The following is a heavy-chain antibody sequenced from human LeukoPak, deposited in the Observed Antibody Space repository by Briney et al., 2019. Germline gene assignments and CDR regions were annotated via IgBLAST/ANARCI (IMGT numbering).Heavy chain of an antibody. CDR2: IKPSGSGT. J-gene: IGHJ4*02. CDR1: GYTFSSYC. CDR3: ATDFTAMYTGLDY. Sequence: ASVKVSCKAFGYTFSSYCMHWVRQAPGQGLEWMGLIKPSGSGTNYAQKFQGRVTMTRDTSTSTVYMELSYLTSEDTAVYYCATDFTAMYTGLDYWGQGTLVTVSS. D-gene: IGHD5-18*01. V-gene: IGHV1-46*01.